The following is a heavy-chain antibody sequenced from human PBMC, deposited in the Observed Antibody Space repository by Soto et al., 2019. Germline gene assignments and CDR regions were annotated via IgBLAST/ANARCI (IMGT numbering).Heavy chain of an antibody. V-gene: IGHV3-23*01. CDR3: AKEGVLLWFGELIDTTLDY. J-gene: IGHJ4*02. CDR1: GFTFSSYA. Sequence: PGWSLRLSCAASGFTFSSYAMSWVRQAPGKGLEWVSAISGCGGSTYYADSVKGRFTISRDNSKNTLYLQMNSLRAEDTAVYYCAKEGVLLWFGELIDTTLDYWGQGTLVTVSS. CDR2: ISGCGGST. D-gene: IGHD3-10*01.